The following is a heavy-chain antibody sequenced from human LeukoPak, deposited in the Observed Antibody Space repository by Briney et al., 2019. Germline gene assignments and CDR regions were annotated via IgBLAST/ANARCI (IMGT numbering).Heavy chain of an antibody. Sequence: ESGPTLVKPTQTLTLTCTFSDFSLSTPGMGVGRIRQPPGKALEWLALIYFNDDRRYSPSLSSRLTITRDTSKSQVVLAMTNMDPVDTATYYCAHLVVTIDWRCYFDYWGQGALVTVSS. J-gene: IGHJ4*02. CDR1: DFSLSTPGMG. CDR2: IYFNDDR. CDR3: AHLVVTIDWRCYFDY. V-gene: IGHV2-5*01. D-gene: IGHD3-9*01.